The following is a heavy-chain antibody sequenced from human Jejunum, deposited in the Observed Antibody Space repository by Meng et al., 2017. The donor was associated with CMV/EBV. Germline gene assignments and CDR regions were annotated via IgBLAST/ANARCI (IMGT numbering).Heavy chain of an antibody. CDR2: IFHSGNT. CDR1: GGSISNSDYY. J-gene: IGHJ4*02. CDR3: ARDMGQQLVPVSFDY. D-gene: IGHD6-13*01. Sequence: SGGSISNSDYYWGWIRQPPGKGLEWIGSIFHSGNTYHNPSLQSRVTISADTSKNQFSLRLTSVTAADTAVYYCARDMGQQLVPVSFDYWGQGTLVTVSS. V-gene: IGHV4-39*07.